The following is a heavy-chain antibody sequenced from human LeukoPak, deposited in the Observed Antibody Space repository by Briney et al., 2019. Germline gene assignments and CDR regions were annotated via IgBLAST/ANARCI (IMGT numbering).Heavy chain of an antibody. D-gene: IGHD3-9*01. V-gene: IGHV1-18*01. Sequence: SVKVSYTASGYTFTRYGISWVRQAPGQGLGGWGWISTYNGKTNYAKKLQGRVTMTYDKSSTTAYLEWRSLTSAAPAVYYFAGDGGQSYDLLTGYYNNVWFDPWGQGTLVTVSS. CDR1: GYTFTRYG. CDR3: AGDGGQSYDLLTGYYNNVWFDP. CDR2: ISTYNGKT. J-gene: IGHJ5*02.